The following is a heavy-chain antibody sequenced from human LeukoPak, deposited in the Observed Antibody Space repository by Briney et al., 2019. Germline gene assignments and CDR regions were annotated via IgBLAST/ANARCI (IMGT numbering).Heavy chain of an antibody. CDR2: INHSGST. V-gene: IGHV4-34*01. D-gene: IGHD1-26*01. J-gene: IGHJ4*02. Sequence: SETLSLTCAVYGGSFSGYYWSWIRQPPGKGLEWIGEINHSGSTNYNPSLRSRVTISVDTSKNQFSLNLTSVTAADTAVYYCARDAHSVGATRFDYWAQGTPVTVSS. CDR1: GGSFSGYY. CDR3: ARDAHSVGATRFDY.